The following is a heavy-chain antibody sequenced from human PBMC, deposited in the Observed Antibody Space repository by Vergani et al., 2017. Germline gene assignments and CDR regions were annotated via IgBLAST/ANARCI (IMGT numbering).Heavy chain of an antibody. CDR2: ISGSSSYV. CDR3: ARGLWDCTHIRCSPPSY. CDR1: GFSFSSYS. Sequence: EEQLVESGGGLVKPGGSLRLSCAASGFSFSSYSMNWVRQAPGKGLEWVASISGSSSYVFYRDSVEGRFTITRDNAKKSVYLQMNSLRAEDTAMYFCARGLWDCTHIRCSPPSYWGQGTQVTVSS. J-gene: IGHJ4*02. D-gene: IGHD2-8*01. V-gene: IGHV3-21*02.